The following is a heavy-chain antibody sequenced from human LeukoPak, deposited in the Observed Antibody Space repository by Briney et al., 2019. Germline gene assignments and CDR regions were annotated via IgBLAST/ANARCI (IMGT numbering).Heavy chain of an antibody. D-gene: IGHD3-10*01. Sequence: SESLSLTCTVSGGSISSGDYYWSWIRQPPGKGLEWIGYIYYSGSTNYNPSLKSRVTISVDTSKNQFSLKLSSVTAADTAVYYCARGDYYGPRNWGQGTLVTVSS. V-gene: IGHV4-61*08. CDR3: ARGDYYGPRN. CDR1: GGSISSGDYY. J-gene: IGHJ4*02. CDR2: IYYSGST.